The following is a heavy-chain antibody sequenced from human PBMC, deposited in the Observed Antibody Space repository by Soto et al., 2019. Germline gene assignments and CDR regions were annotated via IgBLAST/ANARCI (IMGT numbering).Heavy chain of an antibody. J-gene: IGHJ5*02. Sequence: PSETLSLTCSVSGGSIVDYYWSWIRQPPGKGLEWIGFIYYTGNTRYNPSLGSRVIISLDTSKNQFSLKLTSATAADTAFYYCARDVNRWELRGFFDPWGRGALVTVSS. D-gene: IGHD1-7*01. CDR2: IYYTGNT. V-gene: IGHV4-59*01. CDR3: ARDVNRWELRGFFDP. CDR1: GGSIVDYY.